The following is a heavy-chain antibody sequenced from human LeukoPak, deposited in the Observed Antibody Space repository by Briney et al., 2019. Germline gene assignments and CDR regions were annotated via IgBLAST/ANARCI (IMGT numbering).Heavy chain of an antibody. Sequence: PGGSLRLSCAASGFTFSSYWMSWVRQAPGKGLEWVANIKQDGSEKYYVDSVKGRFTISRDNAKNSLYLQMNSLRAEDTAVYYCAHGRWLQYHAFDIWGQGTMVTVSS. CDR1: GFTFSSYW. J-gene: IGHJ3*02. V-gene: IGHV3-7*01. CDR3: AHGRWLQYHAFDI. D-gene: IGHD5-24*01. CDR2: IKQDGSEK.